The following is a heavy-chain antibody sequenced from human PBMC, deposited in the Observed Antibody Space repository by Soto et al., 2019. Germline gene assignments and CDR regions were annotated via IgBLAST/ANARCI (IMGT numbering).Heavy chain of an antibody. V-gene: IGHV3-30*18. CDR1: GFTFSSYG. CDR2: ISYDGSNK. J-gene: IGHJ5*02. Sequence: QVQLVESGGGVVQPGRSLRLSCAASGFTFSSYGMHWVRQAPGKGLEWVAVISYDGSNKYYADSVKGRFTISRDNSKNTLYLQMNSRRAEDTAVYYCAKVLDIVVVVAALWFDPWGQGTLVTVSS. D-gene: IGHD2-15*01. CDR3: AKVLDIVVVVAALWFDP.